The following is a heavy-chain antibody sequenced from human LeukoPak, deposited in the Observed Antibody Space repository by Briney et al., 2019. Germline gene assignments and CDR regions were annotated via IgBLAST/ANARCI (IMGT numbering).Heavy chain of an antibody. V-gene: IGHV1-2*02. CDR1: GYTFTAFY. CDR2: INPNSGAT. Sequence: GASVKVSCKASGYTFTAFYMHRVRQAPGQGLEWMGWINPNSGATNYAQKFQGRVTMTRDTSISTAYMELSRLRSDDTAVYYCARAHLIAAAGYNWFDPWGQGTLVTVSS. J-gene: IGHJ5*02. CDR3: ARAHLIAAAGYNWFDP. D-gene: IGHD6-13*01.